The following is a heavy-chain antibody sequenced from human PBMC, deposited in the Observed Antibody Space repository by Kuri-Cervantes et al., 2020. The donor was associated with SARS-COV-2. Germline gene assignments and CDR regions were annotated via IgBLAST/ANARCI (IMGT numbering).Heavy chain of an antibody. Sequence: GESLKISCAASGFTFSTYSMNWVRQAPGKGLEWVSSVSSGGTSVYYADSLEGRFTISRDNAKSSLYLQMNSLRAEDTAVYYCARCGGSGSYIFHYYYYMDVWGKGTTVTVSS. CDR3: ARCGGSGSYIFHYYYYMDV. CDR2: VSSGGTSV. D-gene: IGHD3-10*01. J-gene: IGHJ6*03. CDR1: GFTFSTYS. V-gene: IGHV3-21*01.